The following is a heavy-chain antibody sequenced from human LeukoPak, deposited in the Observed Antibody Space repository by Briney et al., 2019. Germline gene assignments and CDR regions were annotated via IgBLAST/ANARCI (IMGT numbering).Heavy chain of an antibody. D-gene: IGHD2/OR15-2a*01. CDR3: LTIVETTFDAFDI. Sequence: PGGSLRLSCAASGFTFSTYGMHWVRQAPGKGLEWVSRINPDDKSASYADSVKGRFTIARDDARKTLYLQMNSLRAEDTAVYYCLTIVETTFDAFDIWGQGTMVTVSS. CDR2: INPDDKSA. J-gene: IGHJ3*02. V-gene: IGHV3-74*01. CDR1: GFTFSTYG.